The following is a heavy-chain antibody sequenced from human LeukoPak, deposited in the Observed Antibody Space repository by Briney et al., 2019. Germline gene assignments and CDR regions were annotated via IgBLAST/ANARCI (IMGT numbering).Heavy chain of an antibody. V-gene: IGHV3-64*04. CDR3: IRDFRSADL. CDR1: GFTFSLYA. Sequence: GGSLRLSCSASGFTFSLYAMHWVRQAPGKGLEYVSAINSDGSYIYYADSVKGRFTISRDNAKNTVYLEMNSLSVEDTATYYCIRDFRSADLWGQGTLVTVTS. J-gene: IGHJ5*02. CDR2: INSDGSYI.